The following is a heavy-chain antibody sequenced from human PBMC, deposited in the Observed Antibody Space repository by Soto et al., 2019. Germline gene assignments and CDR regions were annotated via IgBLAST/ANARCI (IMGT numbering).Heavy chain of an antibody. CDR1: GYTFTGYY. CDR2: INPNSGGT. D-gene: IGHD4-17*01. Sequence: QVQLVQSGAEVKKPGASVKVSCKASGYTFTGYYMHWVRQAPGQGLEWMGWINPNSGGTNYAQKFQGRVTMTRDTYISTAYMALSRLRSDDTAVYYCARAGTTVTTDPNYYYYYGMDVWGQGTPVTVSS. CDR3: ARAGTTVTTDPNYYYYYGMDV. J-gene: IGHJ6*02. V-gene: IGHV1-2*02.